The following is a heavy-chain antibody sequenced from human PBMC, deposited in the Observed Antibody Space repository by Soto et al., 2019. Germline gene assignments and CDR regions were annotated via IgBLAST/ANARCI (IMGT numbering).Heavy chain of an antibody. Sequence: QVQLVQSGAEEKKPGASVKVSCKASGYTFTSYAMHWVRQAPGQRLEWMGWINAGNGNTKYSQKFQGRVTITRDTSASTAYMELSSLTSEDTAVYYCARGGGWYVWFDPWGQGTLVTVSS. J-gene: IGHJ5*02. D-gene: IGHD6-19*01. CDR3: ARGGGWYVWFDP. CDR2: INAGNGNT. CDR1: GYTFTSYA. V-gene: IGHV1-3*05.